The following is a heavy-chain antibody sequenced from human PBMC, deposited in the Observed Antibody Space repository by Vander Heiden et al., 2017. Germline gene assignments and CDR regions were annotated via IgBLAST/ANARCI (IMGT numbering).Heavy chain of an antibody. J-gene: IGHJ4*02. V-gene: IGHV3-30*18. CDR3: AKDYYGYIWGRHRYTAIEY. Sequence: GESGGGVVQPGRSLRLSCAASGFTFSNYGMHWVRQPPGKGLDWVAVISYDGSDKYHADSVEGRFTISRDNSKKMVYLEMNKLGAEDTAVYFCAKDYYGYIWGRHRYTAIEYWGQGALVTVSS. CDR2: ISYDGSDK. CDR1: GFTFSNYG. D-gene: IGHD3-16*02.